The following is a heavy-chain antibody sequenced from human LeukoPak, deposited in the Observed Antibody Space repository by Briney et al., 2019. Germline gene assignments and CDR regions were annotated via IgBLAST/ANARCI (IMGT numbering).Heavy chain of an antibody. V-gene: IGHV4-39*01. CDR2: FYYSGST. D-gene: IGHD3-9*01. CDR1: GGSISSSSYY. CDR3: ARRYDILTGHKGYFDY. Sequence: SETLSLTCTVSGGSISSSSYYSGWIRQPPGKGLEWIGSFYYSGSTNSNPSLKSRVTVSVATSKKQFSLGLSSVTAADTAVYYCARRYDILTGHKGYFDYWGQGALVTVSS. J-gene: IGHJ4*02.